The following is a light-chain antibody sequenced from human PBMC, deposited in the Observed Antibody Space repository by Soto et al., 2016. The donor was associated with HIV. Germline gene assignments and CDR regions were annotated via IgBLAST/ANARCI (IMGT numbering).Light chain of an antibody. CDR3: QVWDTSSDVV. CDR1: NIESKS. V-gene: IGLV3-21*03. Sequence: SYELTQPPSVSVAPGKTARITCGGDNIESKSVHWYQQKPGQAPVLVVYHDSDRPSGIPERFSGSNSGNTATLTISRVEAGDEADYYCQVWDTSSDVVFGGGTKLTVL. J-gene: IGLJ2*01. CDR2: HDS.